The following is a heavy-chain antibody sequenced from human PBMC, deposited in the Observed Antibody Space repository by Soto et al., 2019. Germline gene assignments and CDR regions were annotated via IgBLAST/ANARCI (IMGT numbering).Heavy chain of an antibody. J-gene: IGHJ3*02. V-gene: IGHV2-26*01. CDR2: IFPNDEK. CDR1: GFSLRNARMG. D-gene: IGHD3-10*01. Sequence: QVTLKESGPVLVKPTETLTLTCIVSGFSLRNARMGVSWIRQPPGNALEWLAHIFPNDEKSYSTSLQSRFTLAKDTSKSQVVLTMTKMDPLDTATYYCARSRSGTYYDAFDIWDQGTMVTVS. CDR3: ARSRSGTYYDAFDI.